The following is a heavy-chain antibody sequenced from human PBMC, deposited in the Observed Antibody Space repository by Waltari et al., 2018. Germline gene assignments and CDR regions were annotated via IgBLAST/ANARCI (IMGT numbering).Heavy chain of an antibody. D-gene: IGHD3-22*01. CDR2: MNPNSGNT. J-gene: IGHJ1*01. CDR3: ARGAMRPVATVGLGMIVVVTPHYFHH. Sequence: QVQLVQSGAEVKKPGASVKVSCKASGYTFTSYDINWVRQATGQGLEWMGWMNPNSGNTGYAQKFQGRVTMTRNTSISTAYMELSSLRFEDTAVYYCARGAMRPVATVGLGMIVVVTPHYFHHWGQGSLVIVSS. V-gene: IGHV1-8*01. CDR1: GYTFTSYD.